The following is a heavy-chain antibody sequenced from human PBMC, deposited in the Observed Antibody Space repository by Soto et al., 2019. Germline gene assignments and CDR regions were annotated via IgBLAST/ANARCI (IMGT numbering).Heavy chain of an antibody. CDR1: GFTFSSYW. CDR2: IKQNGSEK. CDR3: ARGYGDYEGDDFDI. V-gene: IGHV3-7*04. Sequence: PGGSLRLSCPASGFTFSSYWMSSVRQAPGKGLEWVANIKQNGSEKYYVDSVKGRFTISRDNAKSSLYLQMNSLRAEDTAVYYCARGYGDYEGDDFDIWGQGTMVTVSS. D-gene: IGHD4-17*01. J-gene: IGHJ3*02.